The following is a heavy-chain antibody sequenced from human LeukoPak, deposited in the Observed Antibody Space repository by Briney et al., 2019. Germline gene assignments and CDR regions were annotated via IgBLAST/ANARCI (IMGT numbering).Heavy chain of an antibody. CDR2: IIPIFGTA. CDR1: GGTFSSYA. V-gene: IGHV1-69*13. Sequence: ASVKVSCKASGGTFSSYAINWVRQAPGQGLEWMGGIIPIFGTANYAQKFQGRVTITADESTSTAYMELSSLRSEDTAVYYCASQDTAMVTYAFDIWGQGTMVTVSS. D-gene: IGHD5-18*01. CDR3: ASQDTAMVTYAFDI. J-gene: IGHJ3*02.